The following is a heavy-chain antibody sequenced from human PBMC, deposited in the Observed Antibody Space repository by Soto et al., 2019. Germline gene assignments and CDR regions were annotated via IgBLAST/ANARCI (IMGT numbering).Heavy chain of an antibody. J-gene: IGHJ5*01. D-gene: IGHD5-18*01. V-gene: IGHV3-23*01. Sequence: GGSLRLSCAASGFTFRTYAMSWVRQAPGKGLEWVSAISGGGGSTDYADSVKGRFTISRDNSKNTLYLQMNSLRAEDTAVYYCAKGSSRGYSYGYDSWGQGTLVTVSS. CDR1: GFTFRTYA. CDR3: AKGSSRGYSYGYDS. CDR2: ISGGGGST.